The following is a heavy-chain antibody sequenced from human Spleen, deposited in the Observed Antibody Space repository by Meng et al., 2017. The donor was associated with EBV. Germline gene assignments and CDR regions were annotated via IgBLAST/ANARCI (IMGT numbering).Heavy chain of an antibody. CDR2: ISTNSGNT. CDR1: GYTFTGYA. Sequence: QVQCVQSGGEVKKPGSSVKVSCKASGYTFTGYAIHWVRQAPGQGLEWMGSISTNSGNTNYAKRLQGRVTMTIDRSTSTAYVELRSLTSDDTAVYYCARGQGIPWPFWGQGTLVTVSS. D-gene: IGHD2-21*01. J-gene: IGHJ4*02. CDR3: ARGQGIPWPF. V-gene: IGHV1-18*01.